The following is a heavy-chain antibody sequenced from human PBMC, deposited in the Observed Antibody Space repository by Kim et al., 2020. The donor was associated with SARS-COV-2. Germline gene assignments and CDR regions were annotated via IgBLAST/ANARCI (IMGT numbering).Heavy chain of an antibody. CDR3: AAYSSSFKALPY. J-gene: IGHJ4*02. D-gene: IGHD6-13*01. CDR2: ISSSSSYI. Sequence: GGSLRLSCAASGFTFSSYSMNWVRQAPGKGLEWVSSISSSSSYIYYADSVKGRFTISRDNAKNSLYLQMNSLRAEDTAVYYCAAYSSSFKALPYWGQGTLVTVSS. V-gene: IGHV3-21*04. CDR1: GFTFSSYS.